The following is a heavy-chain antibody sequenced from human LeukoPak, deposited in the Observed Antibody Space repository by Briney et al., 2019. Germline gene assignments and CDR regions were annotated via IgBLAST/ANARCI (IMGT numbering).Heavy chain of an antibody. CDR3: AREYSSSDVWFDP. V-gene: IGHV1-2*02. Sequence: ASVKVSCTASGYTFSGLYLHWVRQAPGQGLEWMGWINPNSGRTNYAQKFQGRVTMTRDTSISTAYMELSRLRSDDTAVYYCAREYSSSDVWFDPWGQGTLVTVSS. D-gene: IGHD3-22*01. CDR1: GYTFSGLY. J-gene: IGHJ5*02. CDR2: INPNSGRT.